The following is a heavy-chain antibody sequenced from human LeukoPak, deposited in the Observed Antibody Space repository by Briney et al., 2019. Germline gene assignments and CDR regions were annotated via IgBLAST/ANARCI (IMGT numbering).Heavy chain of an antibody. J-gene: IGHJ5*02. CDR2: IYYSGST. V-gene: IGHV4-39*07. CDR1: GGSISSSSYY. CDR3: ARVVYRGENWFDP. D-gene: IGHD3-10*01. Sequence: SETLSLTCTVSGGSISSSSYYWGWIRQPPGKGLEWIGSIYYSGSTYYSPSLESRATISVDTSTNQCSLKLKSVTAAVTAVYYCARVVYRGENWFDPWGQGTLVTVSS.